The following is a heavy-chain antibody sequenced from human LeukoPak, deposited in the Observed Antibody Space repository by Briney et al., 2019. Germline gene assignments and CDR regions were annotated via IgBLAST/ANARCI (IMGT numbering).Heavy chain of an antibody. CDR1: GGSISSYY. Sequence: TSETLSLTCTVSGGSISSYYWSWIRQPPGKGLEWIGYIYSSGSTNYNPSLKSRVTISVDTSKEQFSLKRSSVTAADTALYYCARTYSTSSNFDYWGQGTLVTVSS. V-gene: IGHV4-4*09. CDR3: ARTYSTSSNFDY. D-gene: IGHD2-2*01. J-gene: IGHJ4*02. CDR2: IYSSGST.